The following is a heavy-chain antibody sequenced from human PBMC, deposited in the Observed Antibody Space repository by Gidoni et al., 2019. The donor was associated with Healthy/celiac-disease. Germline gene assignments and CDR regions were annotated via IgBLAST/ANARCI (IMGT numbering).Heavy chain of an antibody. V-gene: IGHV3-33*08. D-gene: IGHD6-25*01. CDR1: GFPFSSYG. CDR3: ARGLIAADVDY. CDR2: RWYDGSNK. J-gene: IGHJ4*02. Sequence: QVQLVDSGGGVVQPGRSLSLSWSASGFPFSSYGMHWVRQAPGKGLEWVAVRWYDGSNKYYADSVKGRFTISRDNSKNTLYLQMNSLRAEDTAVYYCARGLIAADVDYWGQGTLVTVSS.